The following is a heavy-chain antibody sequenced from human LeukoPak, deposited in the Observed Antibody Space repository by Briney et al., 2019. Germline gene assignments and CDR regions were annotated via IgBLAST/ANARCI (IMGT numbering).Heavy chain of an antibody. D-gene: IGHD5-24*01. CDR1: GFTFSSYA. CDR2: ISGSGGST. Sequence: GGSLRLSCAASGFTFSSYAMSWVRQAPGKGLDGVSAISGSGGSTYYADSVKGRFTISRDNSKNTLYLQMNSLRAEDTAVYYCAKVSEMATRIKYYFDYWGQGTLVTVSS. CDR3: AKVSEMATRIKYYFDY. J-gene: IGHJ4*02. V-gene: IGHV3-23*01.